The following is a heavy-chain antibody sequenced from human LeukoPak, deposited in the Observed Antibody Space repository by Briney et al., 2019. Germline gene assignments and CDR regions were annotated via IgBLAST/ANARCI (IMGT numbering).Heavy chain of an antibody. Sequence: GGSLRLSCAASGFSLSRYWMHWVRQAPGMGLVWVSGINIDGSSATYADSVRGRFTISRDNAKNTLYLQMNSLRAEDTAVYYCASKWFCGGDCYYQIDFWGQGTLVTVSS. CDR3: ASKWFCGGDCYYQIDF. CDR2: INIDGSSA. V-gene: IGHV3-74*01. CDR1: GFSLSRYW. J-gene: IGHJ4*02. D-gene: IGHD2-21*02.